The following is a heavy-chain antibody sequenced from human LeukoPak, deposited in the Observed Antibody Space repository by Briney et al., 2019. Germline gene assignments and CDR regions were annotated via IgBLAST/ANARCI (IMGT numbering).Heavy chain of an antibody. CDR1: GGSISSYY. D-gene: IGHD6-13*01. V-gene: IGHV4-59*08. CDR3: AANIYSSSWYSTYSPFDC. J-gene: IGHJ4*02. Sequence: SATLSLTWTVAGGSISSYYWGWVRQPPGKGLEWIGYVYYSGSTNYNPPLKSGVTISVDTSKNQFSLKLSSVTAADTAVYYCAANIYSSSWYSTYSPFDCWGQGTLVTVSS. CDR2: VYYSGST.